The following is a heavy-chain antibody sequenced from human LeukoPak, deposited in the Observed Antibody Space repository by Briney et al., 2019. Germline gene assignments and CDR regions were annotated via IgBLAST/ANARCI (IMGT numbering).Heavy chain of an antibody. D-gene: IGHD3-3*01. V-gene: IGHV1-46*01. J-gene: IGHJ4*02. CDR1: RYTFTSYY. CDR3: ARGITIFGVVTLPLNY. CDR2: INPSGGST. Sequence: ASVKVSCNASRYTFTSYYMHWVRQAPGQGLEWMGIINPSGGSTSYAQKFQGRVTMTRDTPTSTVYMELSSLRSEDTAVYYCARGITIFGVVTLPLNYWGQGTLVTVSS.